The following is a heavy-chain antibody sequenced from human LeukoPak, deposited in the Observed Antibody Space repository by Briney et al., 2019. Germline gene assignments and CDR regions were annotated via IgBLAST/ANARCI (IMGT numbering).Heavy chain of an antibody. CDR2: IIPIFGTA. Sequence: SVKVSCKASGGTFSSYAISWVRQAPGQGLEWMGGIIPIFGTANYAQKFQGRVTITTDASTSTAYMELSSLRSEDTAVYYCARFWEAYDDSSGYFDYRGQGTLVTVSS. J-gene: IGHJ4*02. V-gene: IGHV1-69*05. CDR1: GGTFSSYA. CDR3: ARFWEAYDDSSGYFDY. D-gene: IGHD3-22*01.